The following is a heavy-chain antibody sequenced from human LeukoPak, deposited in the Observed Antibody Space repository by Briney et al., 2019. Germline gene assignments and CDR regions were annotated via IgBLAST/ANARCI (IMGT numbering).Heavy chain of an antibody. V-gene: IGHV1-46*01. D-gene: IGHD3-22*01. CDR2: INPSGGST. J-gene: IGHJ6*03. CDR3: ARDFRGPVVVIRTFYYYYMDV. CDR1: GYTFTSYY. Sequence: ASVKVSCKASGYTFTSYYMHWVRQAPGQGLEWMGIINPSGGSTSYAQKFQGRVTMTRDMSTSTVYMELSSLRSEDTAVYYCARDFRGPVVVIRTFYYYYMDVWGKGTTVTVSS.